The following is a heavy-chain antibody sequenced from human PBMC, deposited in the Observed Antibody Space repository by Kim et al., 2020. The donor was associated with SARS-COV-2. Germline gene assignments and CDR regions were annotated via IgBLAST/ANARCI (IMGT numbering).Heavy chain of an antibody. CDR2: ISTTGDVT. D-gene: IGHD2-15*01. J-gene: IGHJ4*02. CDR3: ATHGGKDGGFCSGGRCHSGDFDY. V-gene: IGHV3-23*01. CDR1: GFTFRDYP. Sequence: GGSLRLSCGASGFTFRDYPMSWVRQAPGKGLEWVSIISTTGDVTNYADSVKGRFTVSRDNSEKRLYLQMNSLRVEDTAVYYCATHGGKDGGFCSGGRCHSGDFDYWGQGTLVAVSS.